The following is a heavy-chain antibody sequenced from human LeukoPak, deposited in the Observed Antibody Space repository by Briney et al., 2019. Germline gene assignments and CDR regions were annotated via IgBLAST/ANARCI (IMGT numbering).Heavy chain of an antibody. J-gene: IGHJ5*02. D-gene: IGHD6-19*01. CDR1: GGSIRSYY. CDR2: IYYIGST. V-gene: IGHV4-59*01. CDR3: ASRAVAAPRGWFDP. Sequence: SETLSLTCTVSGGSIRSYYWSWIRQPPGKGLECIGYIYYIGSTNYNPSLKSRVTISLDTSKSQFSLKLTSVTPADTAVYYCASRAVAAPRGWFDPWGQGTLVTVSS.